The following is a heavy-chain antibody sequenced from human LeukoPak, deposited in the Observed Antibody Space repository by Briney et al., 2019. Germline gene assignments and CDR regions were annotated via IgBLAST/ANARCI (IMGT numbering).Heavy chain of an antibody. V-gene: IGHV3-30*18. Sequence: GRSLRLSCAASGFTFSSYGMHWVRQAPGKGLEWVAVISYDGSNKYYADSVKGRFTISRDNSKNTLYLQMNSLRAEDTAVYYCAKDGILSGLGSGSYVRYGMGVWGQGTTVTVSS. CDR1: GFTFSSYG. CDR2: ISYDGSNK. D-gene: IGHD3-10*01. J-gene: IGHJ6*02. CDR3: AKDGILSGLGSGSYVRYGMGV.